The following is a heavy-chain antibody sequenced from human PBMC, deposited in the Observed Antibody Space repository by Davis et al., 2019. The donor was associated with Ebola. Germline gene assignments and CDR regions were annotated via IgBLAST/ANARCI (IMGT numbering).Heavy chain of an antibody. CDR2: ISSSSTNI. CDR3: GREEATQGDWYFDL. Sequence: PGGSLRLSCAASGFTFSNHAMNWVRQAPGKGLEWVSYISSSSTNIYYAGSVTGRFTVSRDNAKNSLDLQMNSLRDEDTAVYYCGREEATQGDWYFDLWGRGTLVTVSS. D-gene: IGHD3-16*01. V-gene: IGHV3-48*02. J-gene: IGHJ2*01. CDR1: GFTFSNHA.